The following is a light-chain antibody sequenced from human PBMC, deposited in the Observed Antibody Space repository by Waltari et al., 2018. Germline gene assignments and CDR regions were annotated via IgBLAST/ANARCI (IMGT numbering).Light chain of an antibody. J-gene: IGKJ4*02. CDR2: SAS. V-gene: IGKV1-8*01. CDR1: LDISYS. CDR3: QQYYMNPSGT. Sequence: AIRMTQSPPSPSASTGDRVTITCRARLDISYSVALYQQKPREAPKLPIYSASTLQRREPTRFIGRGSGEEFTLNNSCLQTGNFAALFCQQYYMNPSGTFGGGTQVEIK.